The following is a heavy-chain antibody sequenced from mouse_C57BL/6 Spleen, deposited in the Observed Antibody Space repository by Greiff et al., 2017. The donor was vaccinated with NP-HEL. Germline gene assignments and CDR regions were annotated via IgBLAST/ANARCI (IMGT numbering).Heavy chain of an antibody. CDR2: IYPGSGST. J-gene: IGHJ4*01. Sequence: QVQLQQPGAELVKPGASVKMSCKASGYTFTSYWITWVKQRPGQGLEWIGDIYPGSGSTNYNEKFKSKATLTVDTSSSTAYMQLSSLTSEDSAVYYCAGSDYSDYYAMDYWGQGTSVTVSS. CDR3: AGSDYSDYYAMDY. CDR1: GYTFTSYW. V-gene: IGHV1-55*01. D-gene: IGHD1-1*01.